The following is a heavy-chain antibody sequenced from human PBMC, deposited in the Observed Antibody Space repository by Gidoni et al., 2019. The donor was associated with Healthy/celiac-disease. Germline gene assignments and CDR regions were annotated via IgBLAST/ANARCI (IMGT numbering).Heavy chain of an antibody. CDR2: ISGSGGST. J-gene: IGHJ4*02. CDR3: AKDGVGGYGAHGY. V-gene: IGHV3-23*01. D-gene: IGHD4-17*01. Sequence: EVQLLESGGGLVKPGGSLRPSWAASGFTFSSYAMSWVRQAPGKGLEWVSAISGSGGSTYYADSVKGRFTISRDNSKNTLYLQMNSLRAEDTAVYYCAKDGVGGYGAHGYWGQGTLVTVSS. CDR1: GFTFSSYA.